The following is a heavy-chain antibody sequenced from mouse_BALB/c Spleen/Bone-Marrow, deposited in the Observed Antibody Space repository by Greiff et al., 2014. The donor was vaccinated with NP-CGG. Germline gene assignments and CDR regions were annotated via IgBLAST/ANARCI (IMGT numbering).Heavy chain of an antibody. V-gene: IGHV1-77*01. D-gene: IGHD1-1*01. CDR3: ARGGGYGSSWFAY. CDR2: IYPGSGST. CDR1: GYTFTDYV. J-gene: IGHJ3*01. Sequence: VQVVESGPELVKPGASVKMSCKASGYTFTDYVISWVKQRTGQGLEWIGEIYPGSGSTYYNEKFKGKATLTADKSPNTAYMQLSSLTSEDSAVYFCARGGGYGSSWFAYWGQGTLVTVSA.